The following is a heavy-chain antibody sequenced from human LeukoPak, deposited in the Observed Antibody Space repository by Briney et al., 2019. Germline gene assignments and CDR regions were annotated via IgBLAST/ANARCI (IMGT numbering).Heavy chain of an antibody. CDR1: GFTFSSYA. D-gene: IGHD2-2*01. CDR3: ARDDCSSTSCYNWFDP. V-gene: IGHV3-30-3*01. CDR2: ISYDGSNK. Sequence: PGGSLRLSCAASGFTFSSYAMHWVRQAPGKGLEWVAVISYDGSNKYYADSVKGRFTISRDNSKNTLYLQMNSLRAEDTAVYYCARDDCSSTSCYNWFDPWGQGTLVTVSS. J-gene: IGHJ5*02.